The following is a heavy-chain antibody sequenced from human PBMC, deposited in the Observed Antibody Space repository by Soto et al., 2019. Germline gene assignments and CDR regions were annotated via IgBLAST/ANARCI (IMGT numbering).Heavy chain of an antibody. CDR2: IYWDDDK. Sequence: VSGPTLVNPTQTLTLTCPFSGFSLSTSGVGVGWIRQPPGKALEWLALIYWDDDKRYSPSLKSRLTITKDTSKNQVVPTMTNMDPVDTATYYCARYHGDSYYYYYYMDVWGKGTTVTVSS. CDR3: ARYHGDSYYYYYYMDV. D-gene: IGHD4-17*01. CDR1: GFSLSTSGVG. J-gene: IGHJ6*03. V-gene: IGHV2-5*02.